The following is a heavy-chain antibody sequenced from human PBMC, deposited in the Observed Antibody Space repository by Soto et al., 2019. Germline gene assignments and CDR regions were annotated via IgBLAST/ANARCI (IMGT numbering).Heavy chain of an antibody. CDR2: TYYRSKWNN. D-gene: IGHD3-9*01. CDR1: VYSVSSNSAA. CDR3: ARRRTLQCFDWLLFYDGMQV. V-gene: IGHV6-1*01. Sequence: QILSLTCAISVYSVSSNSAAWNWINQSPSRGLEWLGRTYYRSKWNNDYAVSVKSRINFNPDTSKNQSSLQLNCLTPEDKAVYYCARRRTLQCFDWLLFYDGMQVLGQGTTDNVSS. J-gene: IGHJ6*02.